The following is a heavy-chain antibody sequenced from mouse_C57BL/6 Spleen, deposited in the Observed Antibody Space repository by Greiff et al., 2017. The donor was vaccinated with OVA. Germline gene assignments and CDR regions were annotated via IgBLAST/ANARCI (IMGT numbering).Heavy chain of an antibody. D-gene: IGHD4-1*01. CDR1: GFTFSSYA. CDR2: ISSGGDYI. CDR3: TRELVYFDY. J-gene: IGHJ2*01. Sequence: EVMLVESGEGLVKPGGSLKLSCAASGFTFSSYAMSWVRQTPEQRLEWVAYISSGGDYIYYADTVKGRFTISRDNARNTLYLQISSLKSEDTAMYYCTRELVYFDYWGQGTTLTVSS. V-gene: IGHV5-9-1*02.